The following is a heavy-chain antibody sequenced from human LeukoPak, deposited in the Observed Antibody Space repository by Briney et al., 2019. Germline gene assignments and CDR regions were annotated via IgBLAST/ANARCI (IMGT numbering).Heavy chain of an antibody. V-gene: IGHV3-48*01. J-gene: IGHJ4*02. Sequence: PGGSLRLSCKASGFTFTPYSMNWVRQAPGTGLEWLSYITSSSDTIYYADSVKGRFTISRDNAKNSLYLQMNSLRAEDTAVYYCARSVGHLDSWGQGTLVTVSS. CDR1: GFTFTPYS. CDR3: ARSVGHLDS. CDR2: ITSSSDTI. D-gene: IGHD1-26*01.